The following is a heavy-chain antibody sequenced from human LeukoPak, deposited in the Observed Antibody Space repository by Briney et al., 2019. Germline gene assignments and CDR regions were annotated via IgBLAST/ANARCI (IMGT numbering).Heavy chain of an antibody. D-gene: IGHD2-15*01. CDR1: GGSISSYY. Sequence: SETLSLTCTVSGGSISSYYWSWIRQPPGKGLEWIGSIYYSGITNYNPALKSRVIMSVDTSKNQFSLKLSSVTAADTAVYYCARHGRLAALDYWGQGTLVTVSS. CDR3: ARHGRLAALDY. V-gene: IGHV4-59*08. CDR2: IYYSGIT. J-gene: IGHJ4*02.